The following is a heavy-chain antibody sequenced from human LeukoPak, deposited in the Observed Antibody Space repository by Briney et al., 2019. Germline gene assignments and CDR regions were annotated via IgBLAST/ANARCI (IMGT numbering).Heavy chain of an antibody. CDR3: ARVQSGVGPGH. D-gene: IGHD1-26*01. V-gene: IGHV4-34*01. Sequence: SETLSLTCAVYGGSFSGYYWSWIRQPPGKGLEWIGEINHSGSTTYNPSLKSRVTISVDTSKNQFSLKLTSVTAADTAVYYCARVQSGVGPGHWGQGTLVTVSS. CDR2: INHSGST. CDR1: GGSFSGYY. J-gene: IGHJ4*02.